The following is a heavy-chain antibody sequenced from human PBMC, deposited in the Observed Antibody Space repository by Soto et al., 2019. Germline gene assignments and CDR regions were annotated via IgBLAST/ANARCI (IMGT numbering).Heavy chain of an antibody. CDR3: ARESSSSWYSLWYFDL. CDR1: GGSISSYY. D-gene: IGHD6-13*01. Sequence: QVQLQESGPGLVKPSETLSLTCTVSGGSISSYYWSWIRQPPGKGLEWIGYIYYSGSTNYNPSLKSRVTISVDTSKNQFSLKLSSVTAADTAVYYCARESSSSWYSLWYFDLWGRGTLVTVSS. V-gene: IGHV4-59*01. CDR2: IYYSGST. J-gene: IGHJ2*01.